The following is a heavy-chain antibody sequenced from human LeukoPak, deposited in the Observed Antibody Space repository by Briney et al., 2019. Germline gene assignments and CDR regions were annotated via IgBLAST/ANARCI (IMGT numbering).Heavy chain of an antibody. J-gene: IGHJ5*02. CDR2: IRSKAYGGTT. Sequence: GGSLRLSCTASGFTFGDYAMSWFRQAPGKGLEWVGFIRSKAYGGTTEYAASVKGRFTISRDDSKSIAYLQMNSLKTEDTAVYYCTRDLPYKCSSTSCPPRWFDPWGQGTLVTVS. CDR1: GFTFGDYA. D-gene: IGHD2-2*01. CDR3: TRDLPYKCSSTSCPPRWFDP. V-gene: IGHV3-49*03.